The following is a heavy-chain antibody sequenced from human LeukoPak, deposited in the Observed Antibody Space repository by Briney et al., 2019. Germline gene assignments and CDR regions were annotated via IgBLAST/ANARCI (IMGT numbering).Heavy chain of an antibody. CDR1: GFTFSSYS. D-gene: IGHD3-22*01. Sequence: GGSLRLSCAASGFTFSSYSMNWVRQAPGKGLEWVSSISSSSSYIYYADSVKGRFTISRDNAKNSLYLQMNSLRAEDTAVYYCARVKVAYYDSSGYAFDYWGQGTLVTVSS. CDR3: ARVKVAYYDSSGYAFDY. J-gene: IGHJ4*02. CDR2: ISSSSSYI. V-gene: IGHV3-21*01.